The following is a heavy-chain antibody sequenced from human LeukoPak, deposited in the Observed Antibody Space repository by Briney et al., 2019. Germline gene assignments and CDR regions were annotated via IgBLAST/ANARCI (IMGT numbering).Heavy chain of an antibody. Sequence: GGSLRLSCVASGFTFSDYAISWVRQAPGKGLQWVTSISGSGNVTYYDDSVRGRVTVSRDNSKNTLYLHLNSLRADDTAVYYCTKETVNGVNPGEYWGQGTLVTVSS. V-gene: IGHV3-23*01. CDR2: ISGSGNVT. D-gene: IGHD4-23*01. CDR3: TKETVNGVNPGEY. J-gene: IGHJ4*02. CDR1: GFTFSDYA.